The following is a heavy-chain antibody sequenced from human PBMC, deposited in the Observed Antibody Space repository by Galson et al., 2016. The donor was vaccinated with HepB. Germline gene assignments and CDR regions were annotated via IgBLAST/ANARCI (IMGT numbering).Heavy chain of an antibody. V-gene: IGHV1-46*01. CDR2: INRSGGSASGSA. Sequence: SVKVSCKASGYSFTSYNMHWVRQAPGQGPEWMGIINRSGGSASGSARYAQKFQGRVTLTRDTSTSTVYMELSSLRSEDTAVYYCARDSGSLSFPIFDNWGQGTLVTVSS. J-gene: IGHJ4*02. CDR3: ARDSGSLSFPIFDN. D-gene: IGHD3-10*01. CDR1: GYSFTSYN.